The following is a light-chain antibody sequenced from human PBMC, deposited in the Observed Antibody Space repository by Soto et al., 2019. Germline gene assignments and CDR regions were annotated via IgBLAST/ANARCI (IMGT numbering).Light chain of an antibody. V-gene: IGKV3-20*01. CDR1: QTVTNSY. J-gene: IGKJ3*01. CDR2: GAS. CDR3: QQYSSSPLT. Sequence: EIVLTQSPGTLSLSPGERATLFCRASQTVTNSYLAWYQQKPGQAPRLLIYGASSRATGIPDRFSGSGSGTDFTLTISRLEPEDFAVYFCQQYSSSPLTFGPGTKVDIK.